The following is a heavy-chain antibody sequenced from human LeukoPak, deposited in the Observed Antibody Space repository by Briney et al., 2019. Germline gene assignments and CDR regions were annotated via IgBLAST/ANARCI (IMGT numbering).Heavy chain of an antibody. J-gene: IGHJ6*04. Sequence: GGSLRLSCAASGFPFSSYGMRWIRQAPGKGLEWVAVIWYDGSNKYYADSVKGRFTISRDNSKNTLYLQMNSLRAEDTAVYYCAREPVPYLGYCSSTSCLYGMDVWGKGTTVTVSS. CDR3: AREPVPYLGYCSSTSCLYGMDV. D-gene: IGHD2-2*01. CDR2: IWYDGSNK. CDR1: GFPFSSYG. V-gene: IGHV3-33*01.